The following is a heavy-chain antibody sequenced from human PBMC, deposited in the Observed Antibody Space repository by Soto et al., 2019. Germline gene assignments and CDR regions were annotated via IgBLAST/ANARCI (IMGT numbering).Heavy chain of an antibody. V-gene: IGHV1-69*13. D-gene: IGHD2-2*01. CDR2: IIPIFGTA. CDR3: ASFVVVPAAQDAFDI. J-gene: IGHJ3*02. Sequence: ASVKVSCKASGYTFSSYAISWVRQAPGQGLEWMGGIIPIFGTANYAQKFQGRVTITADESTSTAYMELSSLRSEDTAVYYCASFVVVPAAQDAFDIWGQETMVTVS. CDR1: GYTFSSYA.